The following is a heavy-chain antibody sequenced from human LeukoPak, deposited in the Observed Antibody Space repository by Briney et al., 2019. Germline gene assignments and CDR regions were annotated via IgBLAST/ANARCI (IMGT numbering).Heavy chain of an antibody. Sequence: GGSLRLSCAASGFTFSSYGMHWVRQAPGKGLEWVSTIGTGLDTHYADSVKGRFTISRDNAKNSLYLQMNSLRAEDTAVYYCARVYYDFWSGYYGESHYYYYMDVWGKGTTVTVSS. CDR3: ARVYYDFWSGYYGESHYYYYMDV. CDR2: IGTGLDT. J-gene: IGHJ6*03. CDR1: GFTFSSYG. D-gene: IGHD3-3*01. V-gene: IGHV3-21*01.